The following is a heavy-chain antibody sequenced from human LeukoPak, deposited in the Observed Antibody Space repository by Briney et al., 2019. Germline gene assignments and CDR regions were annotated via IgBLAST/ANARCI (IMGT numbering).Heavy chain of an antibody. CDR2: ISAYNGNT. D-gene: IGHD6-25*01. J-gene: IGHJ4*02. V-gene: IGHV1-18*01. Sequence: GASVKVSCKVSGYTLTELSMHWVRQAPGQGLEWMGWISAYNGNTNYAQKLQGRVTMTTDTSTSTAYMELRSLRSDDTAVYYCADGSDYWGQGTLVTVSS. CDR3: ADGSDY. CDR1: GYTLTELS.